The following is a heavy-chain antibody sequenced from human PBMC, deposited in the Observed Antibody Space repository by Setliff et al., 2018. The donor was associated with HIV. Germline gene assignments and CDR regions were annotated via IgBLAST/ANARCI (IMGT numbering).Heavy chain of an antibody. V-gene: IGHV3-66*01. D-gene: IGHD6-25*01. Sequence: LSLSCAASGLTFSMYWMSWVRQAPGKGLEWVSVIYSGGSTYYADSVKGRFTISRDNSKNTLYLQMNNLRADDTAVYYCAKDRAGSSDYIDAFDIWGQGTMVTVSS. CDR1: GLTFSMYW. J-gene: IGHJ3*02. CDR2: IYSGGST. CDR3: AKDRAGSSDYIDAFDI.